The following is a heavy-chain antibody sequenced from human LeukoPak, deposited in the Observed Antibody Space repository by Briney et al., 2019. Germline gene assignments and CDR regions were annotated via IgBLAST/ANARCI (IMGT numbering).Heavy chain of an antibody. J-gene: IGHJ4*02. CDR2: ISGSGGST. CDR1: GFTFSSYA. CDR3: AKDLERRYFDWVPIGY. V-gene: IGHV3-23*01. D-gene: IGHD3-9*01. Sequence: GGSLRLSCAASGFTFSSYAMSWVRQAPGKGLEWVSAISGSGGSTYYADSVKGRFTISRDNSKNTLNLQMNSLRAEDTAVYYCAKDLERRYFDWVPIGYWGQGTLVTVSS.